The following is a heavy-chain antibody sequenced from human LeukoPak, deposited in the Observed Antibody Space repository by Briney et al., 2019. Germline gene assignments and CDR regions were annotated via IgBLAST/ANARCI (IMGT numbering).Heavy chain of an antibody. J-gene: IGHJ4*02. CDR1: GSTFSTYA. Sequence: GGSLRLSCAASGSTFSTYAMSCVRQAPGEGGEWVSAISNSGDNTYYADSVKGRFTISRDNSKNTLYLQINSLRVEDTAIYYCAKERSAVTTGLFDSWGQGTLVTVSS. CDR3: AKERSAVTTGLFDS. V-gene: IGHV3-23*01. CDR2: ISNSGDNT. D-gene: IGHD4-17*01.